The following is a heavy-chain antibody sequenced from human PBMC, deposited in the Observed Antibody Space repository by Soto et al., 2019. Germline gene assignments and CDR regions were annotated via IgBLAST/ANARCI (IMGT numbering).Heavy chain of an antibody. J-gene: IGHJ6*02. Sequence: ASVKVSCKASGCTFTSYDINWVRQATGQGLEWMGWMNPNSGNTGYAQKFQGRVTMTRNTSISTAYMELSSLRSEDTAVYYCARGGDYGDYGYYYYGMDVWGQGTTVTVSS. CDR3: ARGGDYGDYGYYYYGMDV. CDR2: MNPNSGNT. CDR1: GCTFTSYD. V-gene: IGHV1-8*01. D-gene: IGHD4-17*01.